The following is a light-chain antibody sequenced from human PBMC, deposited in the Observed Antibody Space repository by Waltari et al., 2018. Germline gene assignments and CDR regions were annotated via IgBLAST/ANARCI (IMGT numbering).Light chain of an antibody. CDR3: QQYNSYSRT. CDR1: QSISSW. J-gene: IGKJ2*01. CDR2: KAS. Sequence: DIQMTQSPSTLSESVGDRVNITCRASQSISSWLAWYQQKPGKAPKLLICKASSLESGVPSRFSGSGSGTEFTLTISSLQPDDFATYYCQQYNSYSRTFGQGTKLEIK. V-gene: IGKV1-5*03.